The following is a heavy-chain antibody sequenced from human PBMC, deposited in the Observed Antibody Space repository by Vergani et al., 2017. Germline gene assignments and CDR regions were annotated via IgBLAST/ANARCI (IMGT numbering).Heavy chain of an antibody. CDR1: GGSIIGTNW. J-gene: IGHJ4*02. CDR2: IYHSGST. CDR3: ASNGYYCLDY. Sequence: QVQLQESGPGLVKPPGTLSLTCAVSGGSIIGTNWWSWVRQSPGKGLEWIGEIYHSGSTNYHPSLKSRVTISVDKSKNQFSLKLSYVTAADTAVYYCASNGYYCLDYWGQGTLVTVSS. V-gene: IGHV4-4*03. D-gene: IGHD3-22*01.